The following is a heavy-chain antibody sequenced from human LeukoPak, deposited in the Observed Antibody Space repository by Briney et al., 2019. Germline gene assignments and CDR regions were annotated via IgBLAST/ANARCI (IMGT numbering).Heavy chain of an antibody. CDR2: ISSSSSTI. CDR1: GFTFSSYS. V-gene: IGHV3-48*04. Sequence: GGSLRLSCAASGFTFSSYSMNWVRQAPGKGLEWVSYISSSSSTIYYADSVKGRFTISRDNAKNSLYLQMNSLRAEDTAIYYCARDPYSGSYGDSYYYYMDVWGKGTTVTISS. D-gene: IGHD1-26*01. CDR3: ARDPYSGSYGDSYYYYMDV. J-gene: IGHJ6*03.